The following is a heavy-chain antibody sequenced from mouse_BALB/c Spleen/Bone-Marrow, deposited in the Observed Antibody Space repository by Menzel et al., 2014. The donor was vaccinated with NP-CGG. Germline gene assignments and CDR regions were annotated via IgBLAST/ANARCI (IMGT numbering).Heavy chain of an antibody. J-gene: IGHJ2*01. CDR3: TRDMGLLRFDY. V-gene: IGHV7-3*02. CDR1: GFTFTDYY. Sequence: DVKLVESGGGLVQPGGSLRLSCATSGFTFTDYYMSWVRQPPGKALEWLGFIRNKPNGYTTEYSASVKGRFTISRDNSQSILYLQMNTLRVEDSATYYCTRDMGLLRFDYWGQGTTLTGSS. CDR2: IRNKPNGYTT. D-gene: IGHD1-1*01.